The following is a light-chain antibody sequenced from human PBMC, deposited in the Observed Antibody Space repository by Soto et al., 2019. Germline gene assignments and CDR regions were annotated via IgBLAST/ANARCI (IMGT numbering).Light chain of an antibody. CDR1: QSVSSY. Sequence: EIVLTQSPARLSLSPGERATLSCRASQSVSSYLAWYQQKPGQAPRLLIYDASNRATGIPARFSGSGSGTDFNLTISSLGPEDFAVYYCQQRYNWPPLTFGEGTKVDIK. CDR3: QQRYNWPPLT. V-gene: IGKV3-11*01. CDR2: DAS. J-gene: IGKJ4*01.